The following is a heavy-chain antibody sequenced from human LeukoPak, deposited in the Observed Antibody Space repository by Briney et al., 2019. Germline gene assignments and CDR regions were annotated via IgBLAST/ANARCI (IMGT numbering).Heavy chain of an antibody. Sequence: SETLSLTCTVSGGSISSYYWSWIRQPPGKGLEWIGYIYYSGSTNYNPSLKSRVTISVDTSKNQFSLKLSSVTAADTAVYYCARASLDFGVVPYYYYYGMDVWGQGTTVTVSS. CDR3: ARASLDFGVVPYYYYYGMDV. CDR1: GGSISSYY. V-gene: IGHV4-59*01. J-gene: IGHJ6*02. CDR2: IYYSGST. D-gene: IGHD3-3*01.